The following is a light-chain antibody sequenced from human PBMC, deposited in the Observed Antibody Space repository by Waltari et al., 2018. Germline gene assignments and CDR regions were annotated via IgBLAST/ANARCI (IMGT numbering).Light chain of an antibody. V-gene: IGKV1-NL1*01. CDR1: HGISNS. J-gene: IGKJ4*01. CDR2: AAS. CDR3: QQYYSIALN. Sequence: DIQMNQSPSSLSESVGDRLPLTCRASHGISNSLAWYQQKPGKAPKLLLYAASRWENGVPSRFSGSGSGTDYTLTISSLQPEDFATYYCQQYYSIALNFGGGTKVEIK.